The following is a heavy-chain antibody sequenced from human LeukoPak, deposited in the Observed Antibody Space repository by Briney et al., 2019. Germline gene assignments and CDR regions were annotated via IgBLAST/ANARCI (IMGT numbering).Heavy chain of an antibody. J-gene: IGHJ4*02. V-gene: IGHV1-18*01. CDR1: GYTFTSYG. Sequence: ASVKVSCKASGYTFTSYGISWVRQAPGQGLEWMGWISAYNGNTNYAQKLQGRVTMTRDTSTSTVYMELSSLRSEDTAVYYCARDRGGYFDYWGQGTLVTVSS. CDR3: ARDRGGYFDY. CDR2: ISAYNGNT. D-gene: IGHD3-16*01.